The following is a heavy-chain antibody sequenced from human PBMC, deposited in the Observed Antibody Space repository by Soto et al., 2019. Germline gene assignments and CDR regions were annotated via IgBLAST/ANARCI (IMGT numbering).Heavy chain of an antibody. CDR3: ARDMRGVIGMDWFDP. Sequence: SDTLSLTCAVSGGSISRSNWWSWVRQPPGKGLEWIGEIYHSGSTNYNPSLKSRVTISVDKSKNQFSLKLSSVTAADTAVYYCARDMRGVIGMDWFDPWGQGTLVTVCS. J-gene: IGHJ5*02. V-gene: IGHV4-4*02. CDR2: IYHSGST. D-gene: IGHD3-10*01. CDR1: GGSISRSNW.